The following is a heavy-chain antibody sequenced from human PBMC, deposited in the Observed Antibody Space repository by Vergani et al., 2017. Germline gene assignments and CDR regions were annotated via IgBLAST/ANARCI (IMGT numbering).Heavy chain of an antibody. CDR2: IIPILGIA. CDR1: GGTFSSYT. Sequence: QVQLVQSGAEVKKPGSSVKVSCKASGGTFSSYTISWVRQAPGQGLEWMGRIIPILGIANYAQKFQGRVTLTAAKSTSTAYMELSSLRSEDTAVYYCAGWGRSQGYYGMYVSGQGTTVTVS. D-gene: IGHD3-16*01. CDR3: AGWGRSQGYYGMYV. J-gene: IGHJ6*02. V-gene: IGHV1-69*02.